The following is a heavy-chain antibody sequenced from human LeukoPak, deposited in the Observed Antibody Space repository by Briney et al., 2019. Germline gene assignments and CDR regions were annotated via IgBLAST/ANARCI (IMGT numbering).Heavy chain of an antibody. Sequence: PSETLSLTCTVYGGSISSYYWSWIRQPPGKLLEWIGYIYYSGSTNYNPSLKSRVTISVDTSKNQFSLKLSSVTAADTAVYFCERETAYDIKSWYYYGMDVWGKGTTVTVSS. V-gene: IGHV4-59*01. CDR2: IYYSGST. D-gene: IGHD3-9*01. CDR3: ERETAYDIKSWYYYGMDV. CDR1: GGSISSYY. J-gene: IGHJ6*04.